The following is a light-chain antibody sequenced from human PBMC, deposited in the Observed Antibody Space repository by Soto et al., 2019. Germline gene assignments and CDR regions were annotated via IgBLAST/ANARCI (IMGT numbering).Light chain of an antibody. CDR3: CSYAGRYTYV. CDR1: NSDVGGYNS. CDR2: DVD. Sequence: QSALTQPRSVSGSPGQSVTISCTGTNSDVGGYNSVSWYQQYPGKAPKVMIFDVDKRPSGVPDRFSGSKSGSTASLTISGLQAEDEADYFCCSYAGRYTYVFGTGTKVTVL. V-gene: IGLV2-11*01. J-gene: IGLJ1*01.